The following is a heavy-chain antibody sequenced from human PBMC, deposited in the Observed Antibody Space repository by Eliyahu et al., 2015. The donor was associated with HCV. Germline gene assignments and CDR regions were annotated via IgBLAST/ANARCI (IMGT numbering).Heavy chain of an antibody. CDR3: ARGGGDYYDSSGYYLAYNWFDP. Sequence: QVQLVESGGGVVQPGRSLRLSCAASGFTFSSYGMHWVRQAPGKGLEWVAVIWYDGSNKYYADSVKGRFTISRDNSKNTLYLQMNSLRAEDTAVYYCARGGGDYYDSSGYYLAYNWFDPWGQGTLVTVSS. V-gene: IGHV3-33*01. D-gene: IGHD3-22*01. CDR1: GFTFSSYG. CDR2: IWYDGSNK. J-gene: IGHJ5*02.